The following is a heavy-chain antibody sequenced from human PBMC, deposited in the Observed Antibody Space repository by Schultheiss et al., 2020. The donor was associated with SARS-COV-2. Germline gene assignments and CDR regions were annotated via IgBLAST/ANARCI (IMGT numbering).Heavy chain of an antibody. CDR2: IYYSGST. D-gene: IGHD3-16*01. CDR1: GGSFSGYY. Sequence: SETLSLTCAVYGGSFSGYYWSWIRQPPGKGLEWIGYIYYSGSTNYNPSLKSRVTISVDRSKNQFSLKLSSVTAADTAVYYCARTVSRGAYFDYWGQGTLVTVSS. V-gene: IGHV4-59*12. CDR3: ARTVSRGAYFDY. J-gene: IGHJ4*02.